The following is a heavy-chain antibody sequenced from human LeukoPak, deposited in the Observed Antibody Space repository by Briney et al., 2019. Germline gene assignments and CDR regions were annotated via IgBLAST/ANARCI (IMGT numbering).Heavy chain of an antibody. J-gene: IGHJ4*02. Sequence: SVKVSCKASGYTFTGYYMHWVRQAPGQGLEWMGWINPNSGGTNYAQKFQGRVTMTRDTSISTAYMELSRLRSDDTAVYYCARVRGLYSSSWHATFDYWGQGTLVTVSS. CDR3: ARVRGLYSSSWHATFDY. D-gene: IGHD6-13*01. V-gene: IGHV1-2*02. CDR2: INPNSGGT. CDR1: GYTFTGYY.